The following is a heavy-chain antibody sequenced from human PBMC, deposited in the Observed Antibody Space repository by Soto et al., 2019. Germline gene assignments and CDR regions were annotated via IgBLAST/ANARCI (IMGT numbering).Heavy chain of an antibody. CDR2: IIPIDATV. CDR1: GGTFSNYA. V-gene: IGHV1-69*12. CDR3: ARELLGFGYTYGDV. Sequence: QLQLGQSGAEVKKPGSSVKVSCKASGGTFSNYALISWVRQAPGQGLEWMGGIIPIDATVNYAQKFQCRITITADESTTTAYMDLGSLRSEDTAVYYCARELLGFGYTYGDVWGQGTTVTVSS. D-gene: IGHD3-10*01. J-gene: IGHJ6*01.